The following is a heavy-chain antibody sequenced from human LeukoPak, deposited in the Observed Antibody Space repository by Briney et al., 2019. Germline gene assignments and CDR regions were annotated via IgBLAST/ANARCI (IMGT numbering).Heavy chain of an antibody. D-gene: IGHD3-3*01. CDR1: GGSISSSSYY. CDR3: AGHSTYDFWSGSFDY. Sequence: SETLSLTCTVSGGSISSSSYYWGWIRQPPGKGLEWIGGIYYSGSTYYNPSLKSRVTMSVDTSKNQFSLKLSSVTAADTAVYYCAGHSTYDFWSGSFDYWGQGTLVTVSS. V-gene: IGHV4-39*07. J-gene: IGHJ4*02. CDR2: IYYSGST.